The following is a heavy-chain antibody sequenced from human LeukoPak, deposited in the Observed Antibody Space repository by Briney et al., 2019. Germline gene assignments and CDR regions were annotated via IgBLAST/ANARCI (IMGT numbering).Heavy chain of an antibody. Sequence: GGSLRLSCATSGFTFSNAWMTWVRQAQGKGLEWVGRIKTKGEGGTVDYAAPVKGRFTISRDDSKNTLYLQMNSLKTEDSALYFCTRKSDYDSSGYYEDYWGQGTLVTVSS. J-gene: IGHJ4*02. CDR3: TRKSDYDSSGYYEDY. CDR1: GFTFSNAW. CDR2: IKTKGEGGTV. D-gene: IGHD3-22*01. V-gene: IGHV3-15*01.